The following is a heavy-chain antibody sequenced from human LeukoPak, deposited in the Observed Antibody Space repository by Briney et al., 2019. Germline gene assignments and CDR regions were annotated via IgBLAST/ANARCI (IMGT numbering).Heavy chain of an antibody. CDR1: GYTFTSYG. CDR3: ARPLVGVVGYYCYGMDV. D-gene: IGHD6-6*01. V-gene: IGHV1-69*13. J-gene: IGHJ6*02. Sequence: SVKVSCKASGYTFTSYGISWVRQAPGQGLEWMGGIIPIFGTANYAQKFQGRVTITADESTSTAYMELSSLRSEDTAVYYCARPLVGVVGYYCYGMDVWGQGTTVTVSS. CDR2: IIPIFGTA.